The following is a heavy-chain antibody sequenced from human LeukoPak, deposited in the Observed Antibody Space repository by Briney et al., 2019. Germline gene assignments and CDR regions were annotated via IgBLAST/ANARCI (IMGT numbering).Heavy chain of an antibody. Sequence: SETLSLTCTVSGGSISSGDYYWSWIRQPPGRGLEWIAYMYYSGSTYYNPSLKSRVTMPADTSKNQLSLKLSSVTAADTAVYYCARPYYYDSRIDPWGQGILVTVSS. CDR2: MYYSGST. V-gene: IGHV4-30-4*01. CDR1: GGSISSGDYY. J-gene: IGHJ5*02. D-gene: IGHD3-22*01. CDR3: ARPYYYDSRIDP.